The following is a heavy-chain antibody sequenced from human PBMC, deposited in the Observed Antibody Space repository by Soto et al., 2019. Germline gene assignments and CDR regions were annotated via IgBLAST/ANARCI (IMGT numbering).Heavy chain of an antibody. Sequence: PGGSLRLSCAASGFTFSSYEMNWVRQAPGKGLEWVSYISSSGSTIYYADSVKGRFTISRDNAKNSLYLQMNSLRAEDTAVYYCARFDTAMARAHDAFDIWGQGTMVTVSS. D-gene: IGHD5-18*01. J-gene: IGHJ3*02. V-gene: IGHV3-48*03. CDR3: ARFDTAMARAHDAFDI. CDR2: ISSSGSTI. CDR1: GFTFSSYE.